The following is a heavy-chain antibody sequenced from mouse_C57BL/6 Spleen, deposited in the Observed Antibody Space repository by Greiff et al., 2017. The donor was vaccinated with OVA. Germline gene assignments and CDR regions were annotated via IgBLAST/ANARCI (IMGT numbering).Heavy chain of an antibody. J-gene: IGHJ1*03. V-gene: IGHV1-12*01. D-gene: IGHD1-2*01. CDR3: ARGVDTTASWYFDV. CDR2: IYPGNGDT. Sequence: QSGAELVRPGASVKMSCKASGYTFTSYNMHWVKQTPRQGLEWIGAIYPGNGDTSYNQKFKGKATLTVDKSSSTAYMQLSSLTSEDSAVYFCARGVDTTASWYFDVWGTGTTVTVSS. CDR1: GYTFTSYN.